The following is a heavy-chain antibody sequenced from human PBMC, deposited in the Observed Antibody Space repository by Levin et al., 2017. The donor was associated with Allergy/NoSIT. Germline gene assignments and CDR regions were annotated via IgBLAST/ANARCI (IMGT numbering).Heavy chain of an antibody. CDR1: GFTFSSYA. Sequence: LSLTCAASGFTFSSYAMSWVRQAPGKGLEWVSAISGSGGSTYYADSVKGRFTISRDNSKNTLYLQMNSLRAEDTAVYYCAKGVVLEWLFNGMDVWGQGTTVTVSS. V-gene: IGHV3-23*01. CDR3: AKGVVLEWLFNGMDV. D-gene: IGHD3-3*01. J-gene: IGHJ6*02. CDR2: ISGSGGST.